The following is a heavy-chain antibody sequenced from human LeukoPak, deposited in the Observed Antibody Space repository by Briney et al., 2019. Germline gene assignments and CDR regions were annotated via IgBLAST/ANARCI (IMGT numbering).Heavy chain of an antibody. Sequence: PSETLSLTCTVSGYSISSGYYWGWIRPPPGKGLEWIGSIYHSGSTYYNPSLKSRVTISVDTSKNQFSLKLSSVTAADTAVYYCARGTSSSWYGNYYYYMDVWGKGTTVTVSS. CDR3: ARGTSSSWYGNYYYYMDV. CDR2: IYHSGST. CDR1: GYSISSGYY. J-gene: IGHJ6*03. V-gene: IGHV4-38-2*02. D-gene: IGHD6-13*01.